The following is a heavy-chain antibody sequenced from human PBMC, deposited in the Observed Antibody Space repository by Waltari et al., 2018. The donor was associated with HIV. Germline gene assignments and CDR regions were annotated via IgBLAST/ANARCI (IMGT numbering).Heavy chain of an antibody. CDR1: GFTFSSYA. CDR2: IRGGGGST. V-gene: IGHV3-23*01. Sequence: EVQLLESGGGLVQPGGSLRLSCADSGFTFSSYAMRWVRQAPGKGLEWVSAIRGGGGSTYYADSVKGRFTSSRDNSKNTVYLQMNSLRGEDTAVYYCARDLGGYWYFDLWGRGTLVTVSS. J-gene: IGHJ2*01. D-gene: IGHD3-16*01. CDR3: ARDLGGYWYFDL.